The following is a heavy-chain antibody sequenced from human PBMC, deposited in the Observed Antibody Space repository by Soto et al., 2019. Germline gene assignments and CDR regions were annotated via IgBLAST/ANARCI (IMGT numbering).Heavy chain of an antibody. D-gene: IGHD4-17*01. V-gene: IGHV1-69*08. Sequence: QVQLVQSGAEVKKPGSSVKVSCKASGGTFSSYTISWVRQAPGQGLEWMGRIIPILGIANYAQKFQGRVTITADKSTSPAYMELSSLRSEDTAVYYCARDLNRKTKVMYYFDYWSQGTLVTVSS. CDR2: IIPILGIA. CDR1: GGTFSSYT. CDR3: ARDLNRKTKVMYYFDY. J-gene: IGHJ4*02.